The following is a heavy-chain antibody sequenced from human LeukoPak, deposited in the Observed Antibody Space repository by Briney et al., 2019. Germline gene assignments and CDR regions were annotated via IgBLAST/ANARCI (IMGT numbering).Heavy chain of an antibody. D-gene: IGHD5-12*01. J-gene: IGHJ4*02. V-gene: IGHV3-48*03. CDR2: ISTSGSTI. CDR1: GFTFSSYE. CDR3: GREPEWIRFEGSYFDF. Sequence: PGGSLRLSCAASGFTFSSYEMNWVRQAPGKGLEWVSYISTSGSTIYYADSVKGRFTISRDDAKNSLYLQMNSLRAGDTAVYYCGREPEWIRFEGSYFDFWGQGTLVTVSS.